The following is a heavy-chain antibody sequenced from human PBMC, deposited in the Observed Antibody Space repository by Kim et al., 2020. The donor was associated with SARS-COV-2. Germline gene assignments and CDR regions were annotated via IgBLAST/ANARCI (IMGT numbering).Heavy chain of an antibody. CDR1: GGSISSYY. CDR3: AREERWGSPGAFDI. J-gene: IGHJ3*02. Sequence: SETLSLTCTVSGGSISSYYWSWIRQPPGKGLEWIGYIYYSGSTNYNPSLKSRVTISVDTSKNQFSLKLSSVTAADTAVYYCAREERWGSPGAFDIWGQGTMVTVSS. CDR2: IYYSGST. D-gene: IGHD3-16*01. V-gene: IGHV4-59*13.